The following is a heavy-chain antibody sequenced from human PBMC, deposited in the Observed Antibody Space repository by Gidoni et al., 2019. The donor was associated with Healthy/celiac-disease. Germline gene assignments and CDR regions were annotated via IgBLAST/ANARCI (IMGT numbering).Heavy chain of an antibody. CDR2: IYHSGST. CDR1: GGPISSSNW. Sequence: QVQLQESGPGLVTPSGTLSLTCAVAGGPISSSNWWSWVRQPPGKGLEWIGEIYHSGSTNYNPSLKSRVTISVDKSKNQFSLKLSSVTAADTAVYYCARTCSSGWYGPMGFDYWGQGTLVTVSS. V-gene: IGHV4-4*02. D-gene: IGHD6-19*01. J-gene: IGHJ4*02. CDR3: ARTCSSGWYGPMGFDY.